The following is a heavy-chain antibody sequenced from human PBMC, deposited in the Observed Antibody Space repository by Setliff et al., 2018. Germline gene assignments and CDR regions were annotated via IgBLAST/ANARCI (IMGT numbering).Heavy chain of an antibody. CDR3: ARTRYGLGGRPY. V-gene: IGHV4-59*01. D-gene: IGHD2-15*01. CDR1: GDSISGDY. CDR2: IHYSGST. Sequence: TSETLSLTCTVSGDSISGDYWSWIRQPPGKGLEWIGFIHYSGSTNYNPSLKSRVTISLDTPKNQFSLRLSSVTAADTAVYYCARTRYGLGGRPYWGQRTLVTVSS. J-gene: IGHJ4*02.